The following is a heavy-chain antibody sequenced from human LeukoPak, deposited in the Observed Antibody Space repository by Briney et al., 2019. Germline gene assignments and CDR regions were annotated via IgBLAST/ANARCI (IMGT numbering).Heavy chain of an antibody. D-gene: IGHD3-10*01. CDR2: INPNSGGT. CDR1: GYTFTGYY. J-gene: IGHJ3*02. Sequence: VASVKVSCKASGYTFTGYYMHWVRQAPGQGLEWVGWINPNSGGTNYAQKFQGRVTMTRDTSISTVYMELSSLRSEDTAVYYCAKEGDYYGSGSHRDAFDMWGQGTMVTVSS. V-gene: IGHV1-2*02. CDR3: AKEGDYYGSGSHRDAFDM.